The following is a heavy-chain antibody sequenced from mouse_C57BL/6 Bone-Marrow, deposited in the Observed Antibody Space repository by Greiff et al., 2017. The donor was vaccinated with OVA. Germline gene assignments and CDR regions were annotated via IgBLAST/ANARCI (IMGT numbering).Heavy chain of an antibody. Sequence: VQRVESGAELVRPGASVTLSCKASGYTFTDYEMHWVKQTPVHGLEWIGAIDPETGGTAYNQKFKGKAILTADKSSSTAYMELRSLTSEDSAVYYCTREGWLPAWFAYWGQGTLVTVSA. D-gene: IGHD2-3*01. CDR3: TREGWLPAWFAY. J-gene: IGHJ3*01. V-gene: IGHV1-15*01. CDR1: GYTFTDYE. CDR2: IDPETGGT.